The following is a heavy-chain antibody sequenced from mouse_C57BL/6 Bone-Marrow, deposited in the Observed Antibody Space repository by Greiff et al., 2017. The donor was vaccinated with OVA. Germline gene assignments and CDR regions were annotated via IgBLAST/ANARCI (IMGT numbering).Heavy chain of an antibody. CDR1: GYTFTDYE. CDR2: IDPESGGT. J-gene: IGHJ4*01. Sequence: VQLQQSGAELVRPGASVTLSCKASGYTFTDYEMHWVKQRPVHGLEWIGAIDPESGGTAYNQKFKGKAILTADKSSSTAYMELRSLTSEDSAVYYCTTWGSYKDYAMDYWGQGTSVTVSS. CDR3: TTWGSYKDYAMDY. V-gene: IGHV1-15*01. D-gene: IGHD1-3*01.